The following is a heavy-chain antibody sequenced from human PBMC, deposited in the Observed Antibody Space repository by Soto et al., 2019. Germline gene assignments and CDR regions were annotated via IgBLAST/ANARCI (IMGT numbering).Heavy chain of an antibody. D-gene: IGHD6-13*01. CDR2: INHSGST. CDR3: ARSRITGAGDY. CDR1: GGSFSGYY. J-gene: IGHJ4*02. V-gene: IGHV4-34*01. Sequence: QVQLQQWGAGLLKPSETLSLTCAVYGGSFSGYYWSWIRQPPGKGLEWIGKINHSGSTNYNPSLKSRVTISVDTSKNQFSLKLSSVTAADTAVYYCARSRITGAGDYWGQGTLVTVSS.